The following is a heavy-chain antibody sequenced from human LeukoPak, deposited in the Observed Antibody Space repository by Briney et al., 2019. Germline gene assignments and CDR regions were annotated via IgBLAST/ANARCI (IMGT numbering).Heavy chain of an antibody. CDR2: IYSGGST. Sequence: PGGSLRLSCAASGFTVSSNYMSWVRQAPGKGLEWVSVIYSGGSTYYADSVKGRFTISRDNSKNTLYLQMNSLRAEDTAVYYCARRWHAYYYDSSGSPSHDAFDIWGQGTMVTVSS. CDR1: GFTVSSNY. J-gene: IGHJ3*02. CDR3: ARRWHAYYYDSSGSPSHDAFDI. D-gene: IGHD3-22*01. V-gene: IGHV3-53*01.